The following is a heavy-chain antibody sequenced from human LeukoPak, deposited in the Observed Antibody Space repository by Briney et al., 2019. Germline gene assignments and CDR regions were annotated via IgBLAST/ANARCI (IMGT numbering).Heavy chain of an antibody. CDR1: GFTFSSFA. D-gene: IGHD6-13*01. V-gene: IGHV3-21*01. CDR2: ISSTSTYI. Sequence: GGSLRLSCAASGFTFSSFAMDWVRQAPGKGLEWVSYISSTSTYIYYGDSVKGRFTISRDNAKNSLYLQMSSLRAEDTAVYYCAREIASDHALDVWGQGTMVTVSS. CDR3: AREIASDHALDV. J-gene: IGHJ3*01.